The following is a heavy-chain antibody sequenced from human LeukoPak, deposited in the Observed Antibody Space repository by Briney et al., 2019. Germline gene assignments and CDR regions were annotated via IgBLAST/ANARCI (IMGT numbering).Heavy chain of an antibody. V-gene: IGHV4-39*02. CDR2: ITYSGST. J-gene: IGHJ4*02. D-gene: IGHD4-11*01. CDR3: AKDLNYGFDY. Sequence: MPSETLSLTCTVSGGSISSSTYYWAWIRQSPGKGLEWIGSITYSGSTYYNPSLESRVTISVDTSKNQFSLRLISVTAVDTAVYYCAKDLNYGFDYGGQGTLVTVSS. CDR1: GGSISSSTYY.